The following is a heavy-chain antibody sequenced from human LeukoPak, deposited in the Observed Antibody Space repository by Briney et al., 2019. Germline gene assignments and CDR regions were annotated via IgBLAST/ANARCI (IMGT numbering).Heavy chain of an antibody. J-gene: IGHJ4*02. CDR2: FDPEDGET. CDR1: GYTLTELS. D-gene: IGHD2-2*01. CDR3: ARSGCGSTSCYPDY. Sequence: ASVKVSCKVSGYTLTELSMHWVRQAPGKGLEWMGGFDPEDGETIYAQKFQGRVTITADKSTSTAYMELSSLRSEDTAVYYCARSGCGSTSCYPDYWGQGTLVTVSS. V-gene: IGHV1-24*01.